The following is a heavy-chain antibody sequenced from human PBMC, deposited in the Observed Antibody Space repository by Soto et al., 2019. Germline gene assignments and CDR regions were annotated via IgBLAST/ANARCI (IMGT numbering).Heavy chain of an antibody. CDR2: IKSDGSDT. D-gene: IGHD5-18*01. CDR1: GFTFSNYW. V-gene: IGHV3-74*01. J-gene: IGHJ6*02. CDR3: ARAFGYSSGSTNYYYYAMDV. Sequence: EVQLVESGGGLVQPGGSLRLSCAASGFTFSNYWMHWVRQAPGKGLVWVSHIKSDGSDTSYADSVKGRFTISRDNAKNTLYLQMNSLRAEDTAMYFCARAFGYSSGSTNYYYYAMDVWGRGTTVTVSS.